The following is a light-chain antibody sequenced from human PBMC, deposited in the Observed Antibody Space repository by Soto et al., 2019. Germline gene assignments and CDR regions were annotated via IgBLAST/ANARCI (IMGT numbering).Light chain of an antibody. J-gene: IGKJ1*01. CDR1: QSITTW. CDR3: QQYGSSRT. Sequence: DIQMTQSPSTLSGSVGDRVTITCRASQSITTWLAWYQQIPGRAPKLLIYKASILDTGVPSRFSGSGSGTDFTLTISKVEPEDFAVYYCQQYGSSRTFGQGTKVDI. CDR2: KAS. V-gene: IGKV1-5*03.